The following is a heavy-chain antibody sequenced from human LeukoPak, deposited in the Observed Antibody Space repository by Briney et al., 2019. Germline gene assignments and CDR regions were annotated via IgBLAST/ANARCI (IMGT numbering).Heavy chain of an antibody. V-gene: IGHV3-53*01. Sequence: GGSLRLSCAASGFNVSNNYMTWVRQTPGKGLEWVSLIYSSGSTYYADSVKGRFTISRDNSKNTLYLQVNSLRAEDTAVYYCARRGDGGRSFDYWGQGTLVTVSS. CDR1: GFNVSNNY. CDR3: ARRGDGGRSFDY. CDR2: IYSSGST. J-gene: IGHJ4*02. D-gene: IGHD4-23*01.